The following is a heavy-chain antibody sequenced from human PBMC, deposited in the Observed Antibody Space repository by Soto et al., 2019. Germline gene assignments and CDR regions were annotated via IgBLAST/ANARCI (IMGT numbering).Heavy chain of an antibody. CDR1: GFTFSSYA. D-gene: IGHD2-2*01. CDR2: FGFDGYT. Sequence: EVQLLESGGGSVQPGGSLRLSCTASGFTFSSYAMSWVRQAPGKGLEWVSTFGFDGYTYYADSVKGRFTISRDNSKNTLYLQMNSLTAEDTAVYYCANRVSRPALYFDYWGQGTLVTVSS. CDR3: ANRVSRPALYFDY. J-gene: IGHJ4*01. V-gene: IGHV3-23*01.